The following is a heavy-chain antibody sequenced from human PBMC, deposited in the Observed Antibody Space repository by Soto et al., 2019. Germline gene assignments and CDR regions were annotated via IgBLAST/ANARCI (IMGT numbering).Heavy chain of an antibody. CDR2: FDPEDGET. CDR1: GYTLTELS. Sequence: ASVKVSCKVSGYTLTELSMHWVRQAPGKGLEWMGGFDPEDGETIYAQKFQGRVTMTEDTSTDTAYMELSSLRSEDTAGYYCATTYSSGWYYFDYWGQGTLVTVSS. V-gene: IGHV1-24*01. CDR3: ATTYSSGWYYFDY. J-gene: IGHJ4*02. D-gene: IGHD6-19*01.